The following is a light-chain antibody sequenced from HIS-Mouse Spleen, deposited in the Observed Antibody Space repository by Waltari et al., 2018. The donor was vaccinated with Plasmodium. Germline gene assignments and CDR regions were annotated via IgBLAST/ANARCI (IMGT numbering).Light chain of an antibody. CDR1: QSVSSN. Sequence: EIVMTQSPATLSVSPGERATLSCRASQSVSSNLAWYQQKPGQAPRLLIYGASTRATGIPARFSGSGSGTEFILTISSMQSEDFAVYDCQQYNNWPTFGQGTRLEIK. CDR3: QQYNNWPT. V-gene: IGKV3-15*01. CDR2: GAS. J-gene: IGKJ5*01.